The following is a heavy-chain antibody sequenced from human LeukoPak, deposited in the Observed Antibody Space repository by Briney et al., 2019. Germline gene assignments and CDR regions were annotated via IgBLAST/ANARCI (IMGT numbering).Heavy chain of an antibody. J-gene: IGHJ4*02. CDR2: IYSGGST. CDR1: GFTFSSNY. D-gene: IGHD4-17*01. CDR3: ARADYGDYYVDY. V-gene: IGHV3-53*01. Sequence: PGGSLRLSCAASGFTFSSNYMSWVRQAPGKGLEWVSVIYSGGSTYYADSVKGRFTISRDNSKNTLYLQMNGLRAEDTAVYYCARADYGDYYVDYWGQGTLVTVSS.